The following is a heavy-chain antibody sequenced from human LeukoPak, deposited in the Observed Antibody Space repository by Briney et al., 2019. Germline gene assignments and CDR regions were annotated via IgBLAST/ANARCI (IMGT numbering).Heavy chain of an antibody. CDR3: AKGLCSTNCATFDY. CDR1: GFPFSNAW. CDR2: IKSKTDGGTI. V-gene: IGHV3-15*01. Sequence: PGGSLRLSCAVSGFPFSNAWMSWVRQAPGKGLEWLGRIKSKTDGGTIDYAAPVKGRFTISRDDSKNTLYLQMNSLRAEDTAVYYCAKGLCSTNCATFDYWGQGTLVTVSS. D-gene: IGHD2/OR15-2a*01. J-gene: IGHJ4*02.